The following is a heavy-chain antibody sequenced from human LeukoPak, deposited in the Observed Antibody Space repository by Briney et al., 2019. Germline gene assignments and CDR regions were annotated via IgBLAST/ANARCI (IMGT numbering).Heavy chain of an antibody. V-gene: IGHV4-34*01. CDR3: ARVDSSGWTRWYYYYYMDV. Sequence: SETLSLTCAVYGGSFSGYYWSWIRQPPGKGLEWIGEINHSGSTNYNPSLKSRVTISVDTSKNQFSLKLSSVTAADTAVYYCARVDSSGWTRWYYYYYMDVWGKGTTVTVSS. J-gene: IGHJ6*03. D-gene: IGHD6-19*01. CDR1: GGSFSGYY. CDR2: INHSGST.